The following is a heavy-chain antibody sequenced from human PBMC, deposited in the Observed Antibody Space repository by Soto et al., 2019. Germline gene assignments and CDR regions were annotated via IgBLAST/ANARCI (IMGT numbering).Heavy chain of an antibody. Sequence: QVHLVQSGAEVKKPGASVKVSCKASGYSFTSYSIQWVRQAPGQRLEWMGWINGGNGKTKYSQKFQDRVTITRDTSARTAYMELGSLRSEDTAVYYCARDLDEDSGMVRGYYGMDVWGQGTTVTVSS. V-gene: IGHV1-3*01. J-gene: IGHJ6*02. CDR2: INGGNGKT. D-gene: IGHD5-18*01. CDR3: ARDLDEDSGMVRGYYGMDV. CDR1: GYSFTSYS.